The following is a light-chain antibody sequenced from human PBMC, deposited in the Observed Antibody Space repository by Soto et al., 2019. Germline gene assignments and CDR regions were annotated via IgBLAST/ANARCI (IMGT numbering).Light chain of an antibody. CDR1: SSDVGGYNL. V-gene: IGLV2-23*01. Sequence: QSVLTQPASVSWSPGQSITISCTGTSSDVGGYNLVSWYQQYPGKAPKLMIYEDTKRPSGVSNRFAGCKSGYTASLTISGLQAEDEADYHCCSYAGSSTWVFGGGTKVTVL. J-gene: IGLJ3*02. CDR2: EDT. CDR3: CSYAGSSTWV.